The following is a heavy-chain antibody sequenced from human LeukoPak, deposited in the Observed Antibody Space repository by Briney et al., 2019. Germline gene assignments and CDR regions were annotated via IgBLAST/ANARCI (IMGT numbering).Heavy chain of an antibody. CDR3: ARHRSDSSSSPIDY. D-gene: IGHD6-6*01. Sequence: GESLKISCKGSGYSFTNYWIGWVRQMPGKGLEWMAIVYPSDSDTRYCPSFQGQVTVSADKSISTVYLQWSSLKASDTAMYYCARHRSDSSSSPIDYWGQGTLVTVSS. J-gene: IGHJ4*02. CDR2: VYPSDSDT. V-gene: IGHV5-51*01. CDR1: GYSFTNYW.